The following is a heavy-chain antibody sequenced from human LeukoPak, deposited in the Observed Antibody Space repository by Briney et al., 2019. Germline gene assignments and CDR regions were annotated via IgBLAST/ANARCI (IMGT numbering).Heavy chain of an antibody. CDR1: GGSISSSSYY. J-gene: IGHJ4*02. V-gene: IGHV4-39*01. CDR3: ARHVKRGMVATDTSRLDY. CDR2: IYYSGSA. D-gene: IGHD5-12*01. Sequence: SETLSLTCTVSGGSISSSSYYWGWIRQPPGKGLEWIGSIYYSGSAYYNPSLKSRVTISVDTSKNQFSLKLSSVTAADTAVYYCARHVKRGMVATDTSRLDYRGQGTLVTVSS.